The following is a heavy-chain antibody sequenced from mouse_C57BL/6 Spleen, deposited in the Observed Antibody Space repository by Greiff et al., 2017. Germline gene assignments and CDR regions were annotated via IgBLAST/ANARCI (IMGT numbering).Heavy chain of an antibody. V-gene: IGHV1-63*01. D-gene: IGHD3-2*02. CDR2: IYPGGGYT. CDR1: GYTFTNYW. J-gene: IGHJ2*01. Sequence: QVQLQQSGAELVRPGTSVKMSCKASGYTFTNYWIGWAKQRPGHGLEWIGDIYPGGGYTNYNEKFKGKATLTADKSSSTAYMQFSSLTSEDSAIYYCARGSSGHRGDYFDYWGQGTTLTVSS. CDR3: ARGSSGHRGDYFDY.